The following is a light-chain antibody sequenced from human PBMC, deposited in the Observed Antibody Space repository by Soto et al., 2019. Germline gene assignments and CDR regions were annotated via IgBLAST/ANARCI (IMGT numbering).Light chain of an antibody. CDR3: QQRSDWPPIT. J-gene: IGKJ5*01. Sequence: EIVLTQSPGTLSLSPGEGTTLSCTASHLVKKNYLAWYQQKAGQAPRLLIYAASARATGIPDRFSGRGSGTDFTLTISSLEPEDFAVYYCQQRSDWPPITFGQGTRLEIK. V-gene: IGKV3D-20*02. CDR2: AAS. CDR1: HLVKKNY.